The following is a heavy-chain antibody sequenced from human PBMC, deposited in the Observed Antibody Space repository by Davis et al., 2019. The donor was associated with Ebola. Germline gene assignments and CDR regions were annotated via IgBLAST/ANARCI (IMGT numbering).Heavy chain of an antibody. J-gene: IGHJ4*02. CDR1: GFTFNTYW. CDR2: INRDGSTT. Sequence: GESLKISCAASGFTFNTYWMHWVRQAPGKGLVWVSCINRDGSTTTYADSVKGRFTISRDNAKNTLYLQMNNLRVEDTAVYYCATLPGYYWGQGTLVTVSS. V-gene: IGHV3-74*03. CDR3: ATLPGYY. D-gene: IGHD1-26*01.